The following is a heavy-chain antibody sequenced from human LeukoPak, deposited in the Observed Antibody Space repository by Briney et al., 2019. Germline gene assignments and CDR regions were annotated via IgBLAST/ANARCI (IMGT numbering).Heavy chain of an antibody. CDR2: INPSGGST. CDR1: GYTFTSYF. Sequence: VASVKVSCKASGYTFTSYFMHWVRQAPGQRLEWMGMINPSGGSTSYPQKFQGRVTMTRDTSTSTVYMELSSLRSEDTAVYYCAREIIVRPGGYFDYWGQGTLVTVSS. CDR3: AREIIVRPGGYFDY. J-gene: IGHJ4*02. D-gene: IGHD2/OR15-2a*01. V-gene: IGHV1-46*01.